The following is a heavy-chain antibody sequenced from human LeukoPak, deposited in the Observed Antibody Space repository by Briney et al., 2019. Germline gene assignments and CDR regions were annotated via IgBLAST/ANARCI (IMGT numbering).Heavy chain of an antibody. CDR3: ARHSGHPLQLDDNWFDP. CDR2: IYTSGST. V-gene: IGHV4-4*07. CDR1: GGSISSYY. D-gene: IGHD6-13*01. J-gene: IGHJ5*02. Sequence: SETLSLTCTVSGGSISSYYWSWIRQPAGKGLEWIGRIYTSGSTNYNPSLKSRVTMSVDTSKNQFSLKLSSVTAADTAVYYCARHSGHPLQLDDNWFDPWGQGTLVTVSS.